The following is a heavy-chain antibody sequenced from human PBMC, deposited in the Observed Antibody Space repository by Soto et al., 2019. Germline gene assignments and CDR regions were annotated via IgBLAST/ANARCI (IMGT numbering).Heavy chain of an antibody. CDR3: ASPGIAAAGLHFFVY. D-gene: IGHD6-13*01. CDR2: IIPIFGTA. CDR1: GGTFSSYA. J-gene: IGHJ4*02. V-gene: IGHV1-69*01. Sequence: QVQLVQSGAEVKKPGSSVKVSCKASGGTFSSYAISWVRQAPGQGLEGMGGIIPIFGTANYAQKFQGRVTITADESTCTSYMELSSLSSEDTAVYYCASPGIAAAGLHFFVYWGQGTLVTVSS.